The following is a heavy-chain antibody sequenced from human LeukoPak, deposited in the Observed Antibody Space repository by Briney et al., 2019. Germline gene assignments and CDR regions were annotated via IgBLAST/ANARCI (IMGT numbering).Heavy chain of an antibody. D-gene: IGHD4-17*01. V-gene: IGHV1-2*02. J-gene: IGHJ5*02. Sequence: ASVKVSCTASGYTFTGYYMHWVRQAPGQGLEWMGWINPNSGGTNYAQKFQGRVTMTRDTSISTAYMELSRLRSDDTAVYYCARTDYGDYPNWFDPWGQGTLVTVSS. CDR3: ARTDYGDYPNWFDP. CDR1: GYTFTGYY. CDR2: INPNSGGT.